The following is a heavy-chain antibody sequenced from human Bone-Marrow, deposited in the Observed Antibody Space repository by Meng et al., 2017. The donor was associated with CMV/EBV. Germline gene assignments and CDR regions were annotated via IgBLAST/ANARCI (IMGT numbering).Heavy chain of an antibody. CDR2: INPSGGST. Sequence: SCKASGYTFTSYYMHWVRQAPGQGLEWMGIINPSGGSTSYAQKFQGRVTMTRDTSTSTVYMELSSLRSEDTAVYYCAGCYDPYAFDIWGQGTMVTVSS. CDR3: AGCYDPYAFDI. D-gene: IGHD3-3*01. J-gene: IGHJ3*02. V-gene: IGHV1-46*01. CDR1: GYTFTSYY.